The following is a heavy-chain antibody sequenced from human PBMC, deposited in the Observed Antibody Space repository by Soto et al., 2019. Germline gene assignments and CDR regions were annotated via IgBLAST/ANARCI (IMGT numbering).Heavy chain of an antibody. CDR2: ISYSGNS. V-gene: IGHV4-31*03. Sequence: QMQLQESGPGLVKPSQTLSLICSVSGGSISRPGYYWAWLRQHPARGLEGIGSISYSGNSNHNPSLQSRLILSVDTSQNCIPLRLNSAVDAYTAVYCFSGLGRDGSGFTDLWGQGARVTVSS. D-gene: IGHD3-22*01. J-gene: IGHJ5*02. CDR3: SGLGRDGSGFTDL. CDR1: GGSISRPGYY.